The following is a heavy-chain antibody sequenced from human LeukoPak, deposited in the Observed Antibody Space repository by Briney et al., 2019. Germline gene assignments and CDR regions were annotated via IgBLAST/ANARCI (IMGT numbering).Heavy chain of an antibody. CDR2: MYYSGNT. V-gene: IGHV4-39*07. CDR1: GGSISSSNYY. Sequence: ASETLSLTCTVSGGSISSSNYYWGWIRQPPGKGLEWIGSMYYSGNTYYNPSLKSRVTISIDTSKNQFSLKLSSVTAADTAVYYCARDPRRYDAFDIWGQGTMVTVSS. CDR3: ARDPRRYDAFDI. J-gene: IGHJ3*02. D-gene: IGHD6-25*01.